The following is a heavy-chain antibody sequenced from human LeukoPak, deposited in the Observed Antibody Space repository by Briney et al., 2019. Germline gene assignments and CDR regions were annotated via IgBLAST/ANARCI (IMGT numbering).Heavy chain of an antibody. J-gene: IGHJ4*02. D-gene: IGHD6-13*01. CDR3: AKMTRTGIAAAGGFDY. V-gene: IGHV1-2*06. Sequence: GASVKVSCKASGYTFTGYYMHWVRQAPGQGLEWMGRINPNSGGTNYAQKFQGRVTMTRDTSISTAYMELSSLRSEDTAVYYCAKMTRTGIAAAGGFDYWGQGTLVTVSS. CDR1: GYTFTGYY. CDR2: INPNSGGT.